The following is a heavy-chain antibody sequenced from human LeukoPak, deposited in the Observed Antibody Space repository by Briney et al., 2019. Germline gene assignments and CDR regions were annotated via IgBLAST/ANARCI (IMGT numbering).Heavy chain of an antibody. CDR3: ARGASSGYVNLDY. CDR2: INPNSGGT. V-gene: IGHV1-2*02. J-gene: IGHJ4*02. Sequence: ASVKVSCKASGYTFTGYYMHWVRQAPGQGLEWMGWINPNSGGTNYAQKSQGRVTMTRDTSISTAYMELSRLRSDDTAVYYCARGASSGYVNLDYWGQGTLVTVSS. D-gene: IGHD3-22*01. CDR1: GYTFTGYY.